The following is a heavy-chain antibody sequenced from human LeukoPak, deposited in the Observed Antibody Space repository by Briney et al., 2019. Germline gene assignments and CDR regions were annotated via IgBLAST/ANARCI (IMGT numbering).Heavy chain of an antibody. CDR3: ARGMLHYYGSGSYYTDYYYYMDV. V-gene: IGHV4-4*07. D-gene: IGHD3-10*01. J-gene: IGHJ6*03. CDR2: IYTSGST. CDR1: GGSISSYY. Sequence: SETLSLTCTVSGGSISSYYWSWIRQPAGKGLEWIGCIYTSGSTNYNPSLKGRVTMSVDTSKNQFSLKLSSVTAADTAVYYCARGMLHYYGSGSYYTDYYYYMDVWGKGTTVTISS.